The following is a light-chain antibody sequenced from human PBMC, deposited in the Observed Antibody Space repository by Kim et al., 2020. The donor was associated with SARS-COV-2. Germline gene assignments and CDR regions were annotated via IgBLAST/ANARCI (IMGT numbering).Light chain of an antibody. Sequence: VSPGERVTLSCRASQSVTTNVAWYQQKPGQTPSLVIYDASTRATDIPGRCSGSGSGAEFTLTISSLQSEDFALYYCQQYHKWPLTFGGGTKVDIK. CDR2: DAS. CDR1: QSVTTN. V-gene: IGKV3-15*01. J-gene: IGKJ4*01. CDR3: QQYHKWPLT.